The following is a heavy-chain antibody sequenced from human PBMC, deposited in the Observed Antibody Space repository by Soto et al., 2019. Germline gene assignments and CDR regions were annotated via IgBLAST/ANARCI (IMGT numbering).Heavy chain of an antibody. J-gene: IGHJ4*02. D-gene: IGHD1-26*01. Sequence: QVQLVQSGAEVKKPGSSVKVSCKASGGTFSSYAISWVRQAPGQGLEWMGGIIPIFGTANYAQKFQGRLIVTWDTSTSTVYMDLSSLISEDTAMYFCARDASGFDYWGQGTLVTVSS. CDR1: GGTFSSYA. CDR2: IIPIFGTA. CDR3: ARDASGFDY. V-gene: IGHV1-69*06.